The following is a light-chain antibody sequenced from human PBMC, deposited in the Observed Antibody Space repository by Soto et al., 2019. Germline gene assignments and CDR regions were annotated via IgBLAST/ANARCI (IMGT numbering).Light chain of an antibody. Sequence: EIVMTQSPATLSVSPGERATLSCRASQSININLAWYQQKPGQAPRLLIYGASTRATGIPARFSGSGSGTDFTLTISSLQSEDFAVYYCQQYNNWPRTFGLGTKVDIK. CDR2: GAS. J-gene: IGKJ1*01. V-gene: IGKV3-15*01. CDR3: QQYNNWPRT. CDR1: QSININ.